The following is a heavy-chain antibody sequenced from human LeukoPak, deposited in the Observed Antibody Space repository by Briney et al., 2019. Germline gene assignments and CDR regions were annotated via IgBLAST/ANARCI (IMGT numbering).Heavy chain of an antibody. D-gene: IGHD3-10*01. V-gene: IGHV3-21*01. CDR1: GFTFSSYS. CDR3: ARDEGDGGLLY. Sequence: PGGSLRLSCAASGFTFSSYSMNWVRQAPGKGLEWVSSISSSSSYIYYADSVKGRFTISRDNAKNSLYLQMNSLRPDDTAVFYCARDEGDGGLLYWGQGILVTVSS. CDR2: ISSSSSYI. J-gene: IGHJ4*02.